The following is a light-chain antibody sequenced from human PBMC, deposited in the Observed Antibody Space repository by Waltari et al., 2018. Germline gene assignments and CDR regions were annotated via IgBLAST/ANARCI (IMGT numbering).Light chain of an antibody. V-gene: IGKV3-20*01. J-gene: IGKJ1*01. Sequence: EIVLTQSPGTLSLSPGERATLSCRASQSIGRYLIWYQQKPGQAPRLLIYGASTRAAGIPDRFSGSGYGTDFSLTISRLEPEEFAVYYGQNHERLPAVFGRGTKVEIK. CDR1: QSIGRY. CDR3: QNHERLPAV. CDR2: GAS.